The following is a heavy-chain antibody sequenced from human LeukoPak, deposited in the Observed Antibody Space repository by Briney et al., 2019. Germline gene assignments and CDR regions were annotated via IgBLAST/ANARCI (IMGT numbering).Heavy chain of an antibody. Sequence: GGSLRLSCAASGFTVSAYAMAWVRQAPGKGLEWVSTIYDDNTYYADSVKGRFAISTDNSKNTLYLQMNSLRAEDTAVYYCATRGSTWYVLGDYWGQGTLVTVSS. CDR1: GFTVSAYA. CDR3: ATRGSTWYVLGDY. J-gene: IGHJ4*02. V-gene: IGHV3-66*02. D-gene: IGHD1-26*01. CDR2: IYDDNT.